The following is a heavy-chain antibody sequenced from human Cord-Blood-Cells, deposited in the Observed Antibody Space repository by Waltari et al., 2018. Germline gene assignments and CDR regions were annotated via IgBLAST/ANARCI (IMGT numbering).Heavy chain of an antibody. CDR1: GYSLSSGYY. V-gene: IGHV4-38-2*02. CDR3: ARETGAPGDYYYGMDV. J-gene: IGHJ6*02. CDR2: IYHSGST. D-gene: IGHD7-27*01. Sequence: QVQLQESGPGLVKPSETLSLTCAVSGYSLSSGYYWGWIRQPPGKGLEWIGSIYHSGSTYYNPSLKSRVTISVDTSKNQFSLKLSSVTAADTAVYYCARETGAPGDYYYGMDVWGQGTTVTVSS.